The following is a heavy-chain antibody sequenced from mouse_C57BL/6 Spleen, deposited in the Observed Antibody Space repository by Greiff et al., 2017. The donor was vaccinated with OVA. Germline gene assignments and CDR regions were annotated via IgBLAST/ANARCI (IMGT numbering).Heavy chain of an antibody. J-gene: IGHJ2*01. Sequence: EVQLVESGGGLVKPGGSLKLSCAASGFTFSDYGMHWVRQAPEKGLEWVAYISSGSSTIYYADTVKGRFTISRDNAKNTLFLQMTSLRSEDTAMYYCARGGDYGSSYCDYWGQGTTLTVSS. CDR2: ISSGSSTI. D-gene: IGHD1-1*01. CDR3: ARGGDYGSSYCDY. V-gene: IGHV5-17*01. CDR1: GFTFSDYG.